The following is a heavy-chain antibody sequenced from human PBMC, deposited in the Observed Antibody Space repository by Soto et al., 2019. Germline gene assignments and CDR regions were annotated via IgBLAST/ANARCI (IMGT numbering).Heavy chain of an antibody. CDR2: ISYDGSNK. J-gene: IGHJ6*02. Sequence: PGGSLRLSCAASGFTFSSYGMHWVRQAPGKGLEWVAVISYDGSNKYYADSVKGRFTISRDNAKNSLYLQMNSLRAEDTAVYYCARDQSFDRTYYYGIDVWGQGTTVTVSS. V-gene: IGHV3-30*03. CDR1: GFTFSSYG. CDR3: ARDQSFDRTYYYGIDV.